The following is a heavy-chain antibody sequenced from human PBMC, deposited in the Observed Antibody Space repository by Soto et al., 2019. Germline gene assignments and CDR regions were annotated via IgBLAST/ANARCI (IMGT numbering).Heavy chain of an antibody. CDR1: GFTFSDTW. D-gene: IGHD3-16*01. CDR3: TAAPPWGSR. V-gene: IGHV3-15*01. Sequence: GGSLRLSCAASGFTFSDTWMTWVRQAPGKGLEWVGRIKSKTDGGTIVYAAPVQGRFTISRDDSKNTLYLQMNPIKTDATAVYYCTAAPPWGSRWGQGTLVTVSS. J-gene: IGHJ4*02. CDR2: IKSKTDGGTI.